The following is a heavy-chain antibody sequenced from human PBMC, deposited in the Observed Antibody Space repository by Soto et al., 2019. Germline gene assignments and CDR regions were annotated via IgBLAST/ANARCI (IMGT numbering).Heavy chain of an antibody. V-gene: IGHV3-74*01. CDR1: GFAFSSYW. Sequence: PGGSLRLSCAASGFAFSSYWIHWVRQAPWKGLVWVSRIDPYESGINYADSVKGRFTISRDNAKKTLYLQMNSLRAEDTAVYYCTSDTFGGMDCWRQGTLVTVCS. J-gene: IGHJ4*02. CDR3: TSDTFGGMDC. D-gene: IGHD1-20*01. CDR2: IDPYESGI.